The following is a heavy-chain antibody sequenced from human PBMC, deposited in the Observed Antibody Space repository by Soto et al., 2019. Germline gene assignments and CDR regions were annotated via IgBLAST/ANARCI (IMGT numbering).Heavy chain of an antibody. V-gene: IGHV3-33*01. CDR2: IWYDGSNK. J-gene: IGHJ6*02. D-gene: IGHD5-18*01. CDR1: GFTFSSYG. Sequence: GGSLRLSCAASGFTFSSYGMHWVRQAPGKGLEWVAVIWYDGSNKYYADYVKGRFTISRDNSKNTLYLQMNSLRAEDTAVYYCARERVPQVDTAMVTFYYYGMDVWGQGTTVTVSS. CDR3: ARERVPQVDTAMVTFYYYGMDV.